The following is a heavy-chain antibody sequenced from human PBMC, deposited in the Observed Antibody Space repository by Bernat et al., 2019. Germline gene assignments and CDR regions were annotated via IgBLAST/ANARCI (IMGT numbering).Heavy chain of an antibody. CDR1: GFTVSSNY. CDR2: IYSGGST. J-gene: IGHJ4*02. Sequence: EVQLVESGGGVVQPGGSLRLSCAASGFTVSSNYMSWVRQAPGKGLEWVSVIYSGGSTYYADSVKGRFTISRDNSKNTLYLQMNSLRAEDTAVYYCARHSNYGLEFYFDYWGQGTLVTVSS. V-gene: IGHV3-66*02. CDR3: ARHSNYGLEFYFDY. D-gene: IGHD4-11*01.